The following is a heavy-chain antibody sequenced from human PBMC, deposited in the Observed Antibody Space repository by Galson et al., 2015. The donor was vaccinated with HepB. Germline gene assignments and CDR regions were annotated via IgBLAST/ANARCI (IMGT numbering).Heavy chain of an antibody. CDR2: IYPGDSDT. D-gene: IGHD3-3*01. V-gene: IGHV5-51*03. Sequence: QSGAEVKKPGESLKISCKGSGYSFTSYWIGWVRQMPGKGLEWMGIIYPGDSDTRYSPSFQGQVTISADKSISTAYLQWSSLKASNTAMYYCARLSPITIFGVVMPGAFDIWGQGTMVTVSS. J-gene: IGHJ3*02. CDR1: GYSFTSYW. CDR3: ARLSPITIFGVVMPGAFDI.